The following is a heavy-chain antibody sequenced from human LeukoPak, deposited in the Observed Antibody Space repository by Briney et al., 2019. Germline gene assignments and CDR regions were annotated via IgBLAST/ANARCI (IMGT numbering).Heavy chain of an antibody. Sequence: GASVKVSCKASGYTFTSYGISWVRQAPGQGLEWMGWMNPNSGNTGYAQKFQGRVTMTRNTSISTAYMELSSLRSEDTAVYYRARGLRFLSIALHYWGQGTLVTVSS. D-gene: IGHD6-6*01. CDR3: ARGLRFLSIALHY. J-gene: IGHJ4*02. CDR1: GYTFTSYG. CDR2: MNPNSGNT. V-gene: IGHV1-8*02.